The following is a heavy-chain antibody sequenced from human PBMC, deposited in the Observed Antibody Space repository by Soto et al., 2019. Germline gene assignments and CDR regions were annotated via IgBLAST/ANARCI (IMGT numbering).Heavy chain of an antibody. J-gene: IGHJ4*02. CDR2: MNPNNGDT. D-gene: IGHD3-16*01. CDR1: GYIFTSYD. V-gene: IGHV1-8*01. Sequence: QVQLVQSGAEVKKPGASAKVSCKASGYIFTSYDINWVRQATGQGLEWVGWMNPNNGDTTYAQKFQGRVTMTSDTSISTAFMELSSLTSEDTAVYYCARTISRNRASGGYWGQGTLVTVSS. CDR3: ARTISRNRASGGY.